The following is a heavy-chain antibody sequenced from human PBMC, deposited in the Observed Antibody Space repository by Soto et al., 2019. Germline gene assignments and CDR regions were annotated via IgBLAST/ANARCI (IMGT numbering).Heavy chain of an antibody. CDR2: MYHSGST. D-gene: IGHD1-1*01. Sequence: QVQLQESGPGLVKPSGTLSLTCAVSGDSISIGHWWNWVRLPPGKGLEWIGEMYHSGSTNCNPSLKSRVTVSVDQSQNQFSLELRSVTAADTAVYYCATSTWYKIDYWGQGTLVTVSS. CDR3: ATSTWYKIDY. J-gene: IGHJ4*02. V-gene: IGHV4-4*02. CDR1: GDSISIGHW.